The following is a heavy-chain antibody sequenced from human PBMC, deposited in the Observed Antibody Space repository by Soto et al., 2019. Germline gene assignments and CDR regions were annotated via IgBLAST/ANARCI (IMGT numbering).Heavy chain of an antibody. CDR1: GFTFSNYA. J-gene: IGHJ4*02. CDR2: ISGSGGST. V-gene: IGHV3-23*01. Sequence: EVQLLESGGGLVQPGGSLRLSCAASGFTFSNYAISWVRQAPGRGLVWVSIISGSGGSTYYADSVKGRFSISRDTSKNTLYLQMNSLRAEDTAVYYCASRSSGWYSDYWGQGTLVTVSS. CDR3: ASRSSGWYSDY. D-gene: IGHD6-19*01.